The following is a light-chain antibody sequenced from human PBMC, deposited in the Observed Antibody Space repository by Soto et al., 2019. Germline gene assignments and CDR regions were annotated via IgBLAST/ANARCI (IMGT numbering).Light chain of an antibody. Sequence: ENVLTQSPGTLSFSPGERATLSCRASQRVSSYLAWYQQKPGQAPRLLIYGASSRATGIPDRFSGSGSGTDFSLTISRLEPEDFAVYYCQQYGTSPYTFGQGTKLEI. CDR1: QRVSSY. CDR2: GAS. V-gene: IGKV3-20*01. CDR3: QQYGTSPYT. J-gene: IGKJ2*01.